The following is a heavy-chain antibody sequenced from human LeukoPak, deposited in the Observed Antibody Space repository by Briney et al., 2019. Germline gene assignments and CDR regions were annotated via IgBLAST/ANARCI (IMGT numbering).Heavy chain of an antibody. V-gene: IGHV3-30*18. Sequence: GGSLRLSCAASGFTFSSYGMHWVRQAPGKGLEWVAVISYDGSNKYYADSVKGRFTISRDNSKNTLYLQMNSLRAEDTPVYYCAKSPNSGYDYADYWGQGTLVTVSS. J-gene: IGHJ4*02. CDR3: AKSPNSGYDYADY. D-gene: IGHD5-12*01. CDR1: GFTFSSYG. CDR2: ISYDGSNK.